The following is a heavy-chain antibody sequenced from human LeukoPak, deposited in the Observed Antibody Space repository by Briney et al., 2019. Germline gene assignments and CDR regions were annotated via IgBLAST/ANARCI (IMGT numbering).Heavy chain of an antibody. V-gene: IGHV3-53*01. J-gene: IGHJ4*02. Sequence: GGSLRLSCAASGFTVSSNYMSWVRQAPGKGLEWVSVIYSGGSTYYADSVKGRFTISRDNSKNTLYLQMNSLRAEDTAVYYCARGPVRYFDWLSLVYWGQGTLVTVSS. CDR2: IYSGGST. D-gene: IGHD3-9*01. CDR3: ARGPVRYFDWLSLVY. CDR1: GFTVSSNY.